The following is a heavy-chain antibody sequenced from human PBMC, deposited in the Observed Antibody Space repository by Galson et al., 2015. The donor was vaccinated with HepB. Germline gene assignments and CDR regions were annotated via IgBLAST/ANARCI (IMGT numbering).Heavy chain of an antibody. D-gene: IGHD3-10*01. CDR2: INRDGDET. V-gene: IGHV3-7*01. Sequence: SLRLSCAVSGFTFSSHWMSWVRQAPGKGLEWVANINRDGDETYFVDSVMGRFTISRDNAHNSLLLHMSSLRAEDTAVYYCARVRRGGVRRAIFGYYYTVDVWGQGTTVTVSS. J-gene: IGHJ6*02. CDR1: GFTFSSHW. CDR3: ARVRRGGVRRAIFGYYYTVDV.